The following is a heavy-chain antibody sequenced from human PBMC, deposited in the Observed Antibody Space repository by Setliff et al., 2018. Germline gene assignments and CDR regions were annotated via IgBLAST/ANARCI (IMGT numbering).Heavy chain of an antibody. Sequence: SETLSLTCAASGYSIYTDYYWGWIRQPPGKGLEWIGSIYHSGTIHYNPSLKSRVTISIDTSKNQFSLKLTSVTAADTAVYYCARAAGYSSSWYHYYYGMDVWGQGTTVTVSS. CDR2: IYHSGTI. CDR3: ARAAGYSSSWYHYYYGMDV. V-gene: IGHV4-38-2*01. CDR1: GYSIYTDYY. D-gene: IGHD6-13*01. J-gene: IGHJ6*02.